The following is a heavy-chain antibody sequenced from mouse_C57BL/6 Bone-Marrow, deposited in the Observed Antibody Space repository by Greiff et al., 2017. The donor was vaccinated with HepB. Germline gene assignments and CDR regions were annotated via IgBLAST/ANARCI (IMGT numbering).Heavy chain of an antibody. CDR2: IWSGGST. D-gene: IGHD4-1*01. V-gene: IGHV2-2*01. CDR1: GFSLTSYG. CDR3: ARAWNWDDYFDY. J-gene: IGHJ2*01. Sequence: VKVVESGPGLVQPSQSLSITCTVSGFSLTSYGVHWVRQSPGKGLEWLGVIWSGGSTDYNAAFISRLSISKDNSKSQVFFKMNSLQADDTAIYYCARAWNWDDYFDYWGQGTTLTVSS.